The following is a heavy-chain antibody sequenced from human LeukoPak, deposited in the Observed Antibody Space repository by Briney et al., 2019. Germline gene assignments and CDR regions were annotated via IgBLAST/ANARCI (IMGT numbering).Heavy chain of an antibody. CDR1: GGSISSNNW. V-gene: IGHV4-4*02. CDR2: IFHSGST. CDR3: ARAEPRGSVWYPY. J-gene: IGHJ4*02. D-gene: IGHD6-13*01. Sequence: SETLSLTCAVSGGSISSNNWWSWVRQPPGKGLEWIGEIFHSGSTNYNPSLKSRVTISVDKSKNQFSLKLNSVAAADTAVYYCARAEPRGSVWYPYWGQGTLVTVSS.